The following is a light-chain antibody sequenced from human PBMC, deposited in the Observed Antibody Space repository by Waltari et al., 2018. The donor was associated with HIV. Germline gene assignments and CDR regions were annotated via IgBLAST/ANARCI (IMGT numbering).Light chain of an antibody. CDR3: QSADTSGTRV. CDR2: KDT. Sequence: SFELTQPPSVSVSPGQTARITCSGDALAKQYTYWYQQKPGQAPVVVIYKDTERPSGIPERFSGCSSGTTVTLTISAVQAEDEADYYCQSADTSGTRVFASGTKVTVL. V-gene: IGLV3-25*03. CDR1: ALAKQY. J-gene: IGLJ1*01.